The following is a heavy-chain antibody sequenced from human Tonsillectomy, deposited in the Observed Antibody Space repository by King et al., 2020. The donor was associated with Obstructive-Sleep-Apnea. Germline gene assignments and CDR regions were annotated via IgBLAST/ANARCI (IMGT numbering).Heavy chain of an antibody. CDR2: MNPNSGNT. V-gene: IGHV1-8*01. D-gene: IGHD6-19*01. Sequence: VQLVQSGGEVKEPGASVKVSCKASVYTFSSNDINWVRQATGQGLEWMGWMNPNSGNTGYAQKFQGRVSMTRNTSITTAYMELAGLTTDDTAVYFCARGKYSSGWYPLDYWGQGILVTVSS. J-gene: IGHJ4*02. CDR3: ARGKYSSGWYPLDY. CDR1: VYTFSSND.